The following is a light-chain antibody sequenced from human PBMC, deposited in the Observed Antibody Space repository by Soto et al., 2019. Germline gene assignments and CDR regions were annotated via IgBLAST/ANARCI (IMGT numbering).Light chain of an antibody. J-gene: IGKJ1*01. V-gene: IGKV3-20*01. Sequence: EIVLTQSPGTLSLYPGERATLSCTASQSVSSSYLAWYKQKSGQAPRLLIYGASSRATGIPDRFSGSGSGTDFPLTISRLAPEGFAVYYIQQYGSSPLTCGQGTKWEIK. CDR1: QSVSSSY. CDR3: QQYGSSPLT. CDR2: GAS.